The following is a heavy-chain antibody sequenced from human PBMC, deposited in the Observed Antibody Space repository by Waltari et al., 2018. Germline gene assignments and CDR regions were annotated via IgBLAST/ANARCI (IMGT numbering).Heavy chain of an antibody. CDR1: GFTFSSYA. V-gene: IGHV3-23*01. CDR2: IRGSGGST. CDR3: ARARGDYYFDY. D-gene: IGHD2-21*02. Sequence: EVQLLESGGGLVQPGGSLRLSCAASGFTFSSYAMSWVSQAPGKELQCVSAIRGSGGSTYYADSVKGRFTISRDNSKNTLYLQMNSLRAEDTAVYYCARARGDYYFDYWGQGTLVTVSS. J-gene: IGHJ4*02.